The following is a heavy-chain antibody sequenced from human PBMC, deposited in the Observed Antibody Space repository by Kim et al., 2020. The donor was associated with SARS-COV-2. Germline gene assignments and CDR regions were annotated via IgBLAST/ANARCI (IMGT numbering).Heavy chain of an antibody. V-gene: IGHV1-69*13. J-gene: IGHJ4*02. Sequence: SVKVSCKASGGTFSSYAISWVRQAPGQGLEWMGGIIPIFGTANYAQKFQGRVTITADESTSTAYMELSSLRSEDTAVYYCARGPQGYCSSTSCSLFDYWGQGTLVTVSS. CDR1: GGTFSSYA. CDR2: IIPIFGTA. CDR3: ARGPQGYCSSTSCSLFDY. D-gene: IGHD2-2*01.